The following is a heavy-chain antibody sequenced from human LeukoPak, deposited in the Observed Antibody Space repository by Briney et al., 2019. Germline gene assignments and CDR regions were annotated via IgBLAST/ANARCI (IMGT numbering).Heavy chain of an antibody. CDR2: IIPILGIA. D-gene: IGHD1-1*01. J-gene: IGHJ4*02. CDR3: ARDPRLPPNHSPNDRIVDDY. V-gene: IGHV1-69*04. Sequence: ASVKVSCKXSGGTFSSYTISWVRQAPGQGLEWMGRIIPILGIANYAQKFQGRVTITADKSTSTAYMELSSLRSEDTAVYYCARDPRLPPNHSPNDRIVDDYWGQGTLVTVSS. CDR1: GGTFSSYT.